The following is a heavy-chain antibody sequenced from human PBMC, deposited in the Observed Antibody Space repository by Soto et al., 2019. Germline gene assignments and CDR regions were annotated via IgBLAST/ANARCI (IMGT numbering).Heavy chain of an antibody. CDR2: ISGSGGST. CDR1: GFTFSSYA. V-gene: IGHV3-23*01. Sequence: GGSLRLSCAASGFTFSSYAMSWVRQAPGKGLEWVSAISGSGGSTYYADSVKGRFTISRDNSKNTLYLQMNSLRAEDTAVYYCAKFTPRVTMVRGVIVYYYYYYMDVWGKGTTVTVSS. D-gene: IGHD3-10*01. J-gene: IGHJ6*03. CDR3: AKFTPRVTMVRGVIVYYYYYYMDV.